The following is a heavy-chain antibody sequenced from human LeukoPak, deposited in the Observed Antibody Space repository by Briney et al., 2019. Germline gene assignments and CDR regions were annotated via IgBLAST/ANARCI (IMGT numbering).Heavy chain of an antibody. CDR1: GGSISSYY. CDR3: ARRYCSGGSCYSDRGAFDI. CDR2: IYYSGST. Sequence: SETLSLTCTVSGGSISSYYWSWIRQPPGKGLEWIGYIYYSGSTNYNPSLKSRVTISVDTSKNQFSLKLSSVTAADTAVYYCARRYCSGGSCYSDRGAFDIWGQGTMVTVSS. V-gene: IGHV4-59*08. D-gene: IGHD2-15*01. J-gene: IGHJ3*02.